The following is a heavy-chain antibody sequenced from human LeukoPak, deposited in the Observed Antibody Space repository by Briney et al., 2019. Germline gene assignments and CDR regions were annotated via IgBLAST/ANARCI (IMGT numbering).Heavy chain of an antibody. V-gene: IGHV3-7*01. J-gene: IGHJ4*02. Sequence: QSGGSLRLSCAASGFIFSTYWMTWVRQAPGKGLEWVANINQDGSEKHYVDSVKGRFTISRDNAKNSLYLQMNSLRAEDTAVYYCARSYGAFSGPVAYWGQGTLVTLSS. CDR3: ARSYGAFSGPVAY. CDR2: INQDGSEK. CDR1: GFIFSTYW. D-gene: IGHD4-17*01.